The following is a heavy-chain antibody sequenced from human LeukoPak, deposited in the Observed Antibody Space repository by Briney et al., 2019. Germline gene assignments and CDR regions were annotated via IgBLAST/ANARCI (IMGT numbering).Heavy chain of an antibody. V-gene: IGHV4-34*01. CDR2: INARGDT. Sequence: PSETLSLTCAVYGWSFNDYYWNWIRQPPGKGLEWIGEINARGDTSYNPSLKSRVTISVDTSKKQFSLRVTSMIAADTALYYCARGQVPAARGYNWFDPWGQGTLVTVSS. D-gene: IGHD2-2*01. CDR3: ARGQVPAARGYNWFDP. CDR1: GWSFNDYY. J-gene: IGHJ5*02.